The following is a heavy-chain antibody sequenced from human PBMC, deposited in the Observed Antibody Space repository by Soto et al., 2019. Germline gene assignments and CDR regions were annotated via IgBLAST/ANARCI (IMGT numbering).Heavy chain of an antibody. CDR1: GFTFSDYY. CDR2: ISSSGSTI. V-gene: IGHV3-11*01. J-gene: IGHJ3*02. Sequence: GGSLRLSCAASGFTFSDYYMSWIRQAPGKGLEWVSYISSSGSTIYYADSVKGRFTISRDNAKNSLYLQMNSLRAEDTAVYYCARDGYYGPNDAFDIWGQGTMVTVSS. CDR3: ARDGYYGPNDAFDI. D-gene: IGHD3-22*01.